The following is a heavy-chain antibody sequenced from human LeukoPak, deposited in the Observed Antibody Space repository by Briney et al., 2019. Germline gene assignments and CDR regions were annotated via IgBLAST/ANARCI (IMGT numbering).Heavy chain of an antibody. V-gene: IGHV3-21*01. Sequence: PGGSLRLSCAASGFTFSSYSMNWVRQAPGKGLEWVSSISSSSSYIYYADSVKGRFTISRDNAKNSLYLQMNSLRAEDTAVYYCARDPNTQGPRAFDIWGQGTMVTVSS. J-gene: IGHJ3*02. CDR3: ARDPNTQGPRAFDI. CDR2: ISSSSSYI. CDR1: GFTFSSYS. D-gene: IGHD1-14*01.